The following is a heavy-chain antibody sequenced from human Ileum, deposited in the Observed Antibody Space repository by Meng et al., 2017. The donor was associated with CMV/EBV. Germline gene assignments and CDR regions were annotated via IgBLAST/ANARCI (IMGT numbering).Heavy chain of an antibody. Sequence: QVQLVQSGAEVKKPGASVKVSCKASCYTFTSYGISWVRQAPGQGLEWMGWISAYNGNTNYAQKLQGRVTMTTDTSTSTAYMELRSLRSDDTAVYYCARDSRVFTMVRGVWWFDPWGQGTLVTVFS. CDR2: ISAYNGNT. CDR3: ARDSRVFTMVRGVWWFDP. CDR1: CYTFTSYG. D-gene: IGHD3-10*01. J-gene: IGHJ5*02. V-gene: IGHV1-18*01.